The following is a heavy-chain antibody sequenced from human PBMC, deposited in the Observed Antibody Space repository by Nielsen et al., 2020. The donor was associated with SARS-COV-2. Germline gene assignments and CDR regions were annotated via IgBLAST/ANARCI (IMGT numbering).Heavy chain of an antibody. CDR1: GGSISTGNYY. D-gene: IGHD3-22*01. CDR3: ARDQIGKDSRGYLFYYYGMDV. J-gene: IGHJ6*02. V-gene: IGHV4-30-4*01. Sequence: SETLSLTCTVSGGSISTGNYYWSWNRQPPGKGLEWIGYINYTGSSYYNPSLRSRVTISVDTSKNQFSLRLSSVTAADTAVYYCARDQIGKDSRGYLFYYYGMDVWGQGTTVIVSS. CDR2: INYTGSS.